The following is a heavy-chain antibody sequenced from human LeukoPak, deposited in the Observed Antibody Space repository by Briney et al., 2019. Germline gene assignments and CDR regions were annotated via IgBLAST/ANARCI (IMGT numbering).Heavy chain of an antibody. Sequence: ASVKVSCKASRGTFSSYAISWVRQAPGQRLEWMGRIIPILGIANYAQKFQGRVTITAHKSTSTAYMELSSLRSEDTAVYYCARATRLAVAGNWFDPWGQGTLVTVSS. CDR2: IIPILGIA. V-gene: IGHV1-69*04. D-gene: IGHD6-19*01. J-gene: IGHJ5*02. CDR3: ARATRLAVAGNWFDP. CDR1: RGTFSSYA.